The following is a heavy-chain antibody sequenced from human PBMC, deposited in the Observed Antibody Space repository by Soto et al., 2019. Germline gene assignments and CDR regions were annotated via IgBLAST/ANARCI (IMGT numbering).Heavy chain of an antibody. CDR1: GFTFSSYG. Sequence: QVQLVESGGGVVQPGRSLRLSCAASGFTFSSYGMHWVRQAPGKGLEWVAVISYDGSNKYYADSVKGRFSISRDNSKNXXYLQMNSLRAEDTAVYYCAKDQWGPNSGYDGEVDYWGQGTLVTVSS. CDR2: ISYDGSNK. V-gene: IGHV3-30*18. J-gene: IGHJ4*02. CDR3: AKDQWGPNSGYDGEVDY. D-gene: IGHD5-12*01.